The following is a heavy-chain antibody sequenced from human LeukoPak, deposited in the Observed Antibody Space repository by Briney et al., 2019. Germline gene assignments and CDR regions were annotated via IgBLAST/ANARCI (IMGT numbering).Heavy chain of an antibody. J-gene: IGHJ4*02. D-gene: IGHD3-22*01. CDR2: ISGSGGST. V-gene: IGHV3-23*01. CDR3: AKTFYYCDTSGYYY. CDR1: GFIFSSYA. Sequence: PGGSLRLSCAASGFIFSSYAMTWVRQAPGKGLDWVSGISGSGGSTYYADSVKGRFTISRDNSKNTLYLQMNSLRAEDTAVYYCAKTFYYCDTSGYYYWGQGTLVTVSS.